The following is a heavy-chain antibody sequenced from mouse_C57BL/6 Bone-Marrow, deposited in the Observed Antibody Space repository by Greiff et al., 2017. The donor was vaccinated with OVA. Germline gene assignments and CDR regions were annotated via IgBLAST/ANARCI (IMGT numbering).Heavy chain of an antibody. V-gene: IGHV5-12*01. D-gene: IGHD2-2*01. Sequence: EVKLVESGGGLVPPGGSLKLSCAASGFTFRDYYLYWVRQTPEKRLEWVAYISNGGGSTYYPDTVKGRFTISRDNAKNALYLQMSRLKSEDTAMYYCARPYGYDWFAYWGQGTLVTVSA. CDR1: GFTFRDYY. CDR2: ISNGGGST. CDR3: ARPYGYDWFAY. J-gene: IGHJ3*01.